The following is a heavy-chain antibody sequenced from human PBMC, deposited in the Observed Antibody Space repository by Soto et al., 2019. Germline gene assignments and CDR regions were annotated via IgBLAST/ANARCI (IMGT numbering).Heavy chain of an antibody. Sequence: GGSLRLSCAASGFTFSNAWMNWVRQAPGKGLEWVGRIKSKTDGGTTDYAAPVKGRFTISRDNAKNSLYLQMNSLRAEDTAFYYCAKDIERQQLVTFDFWGQGTLVTVSS. J-gene: IGHJ4*02. CDR1: GFTFSNAW. CDR3: AKDIERQQLVTFDF. D-gene: IGHD6-13*01. CDR2: IKSKTDGGTT. V-gene: IGHV3-15*07.